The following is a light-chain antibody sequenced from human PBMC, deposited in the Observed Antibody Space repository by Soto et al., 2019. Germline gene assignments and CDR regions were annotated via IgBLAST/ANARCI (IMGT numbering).Light chain of an antibody. J-gene: IGKJ3*01. CDR3: QQYNNWTPGVT. V-gene: IGKV3-15*01. CDR1: QSVSSD. CDR2: GAS. Sequence: EIVMTQSPATLSASPGERATLSGRASQSVSSDLAWYQQKPGQAPRLLIYGASTRATGIPARFSGSGSGTEFTLTISSLQSEDFAIYYCQQYNNWTPGVTFGPGTKVDIK.